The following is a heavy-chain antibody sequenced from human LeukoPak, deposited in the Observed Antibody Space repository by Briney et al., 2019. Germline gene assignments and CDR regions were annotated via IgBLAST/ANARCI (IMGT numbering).Heavy chain of an antibody. Sequence: PGGSLRLSCAASGFTFSSDTMNWVSQAPGKGLEWVSSISSRSSYTYYVDSMKGRLTISRDNAKNSLYLQMTSLRADDTAVYYCAKDGTYYDILTGYSVYYYYYMDVWGKGTTVTVSS. CDR2: ISSRSSYT. V-gene: IGHV3-21*01. D-gene: IGHD3-9*01. J-gene: IGHJ6*03. CDR3: AKDGTYYDILTGYSVYYYYYMDV. CDR1: GFTFSSDT.